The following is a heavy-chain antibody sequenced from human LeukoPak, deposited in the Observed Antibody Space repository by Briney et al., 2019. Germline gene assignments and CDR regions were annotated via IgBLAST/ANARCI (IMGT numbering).Heavy chain of an antibody. CDR3: ARNLYESGEFDY. V-gene: IGHV1-8*01. J-gene: IGHJ4*02. CDR2: MTPNSGNT. CDR1: GYTFTNYD. Sequence: ASVKVSCKASGYTFTNYDINWVRQATGQGLEWLGWMTPNSGNTGYAQKFQGRVTLTRDTSIGTAYMELNSLTSGDTAVYFCARNLYESGEFDYWGQGTLVTVSS. D-gene: IGHD3-16*01.